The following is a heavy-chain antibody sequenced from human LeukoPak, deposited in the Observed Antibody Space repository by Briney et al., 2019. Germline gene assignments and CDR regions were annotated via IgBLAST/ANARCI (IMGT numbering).Heavy chain of an antibody. CDR3: ARDRVGASD. J-gene: IGHJ4*02. CDR1: GFTFSSYG. D-gene: IGHD1-26*01. Sequence: PGGSLRLSCAASGFTFSSYGMHWVRQAPGKGLEWVAVIWYDGSNKYYADSVKGRLTISRDNSKNTLYLQMSSLRAEDTAVYYCARDRVGASDWGQGTLVTVSS. V-gene: IGHV3-33*01. CDR2: IWYDGSNK.